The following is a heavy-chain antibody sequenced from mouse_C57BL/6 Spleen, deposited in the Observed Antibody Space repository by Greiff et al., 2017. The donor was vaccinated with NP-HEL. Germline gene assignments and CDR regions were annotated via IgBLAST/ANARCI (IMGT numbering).Heavy chain of an antibody. V-gene: IGHV2-2*01. D-gene: IGHD2-12*01. Sequence: VKLVESGPGLVQPSQSLSITCTVSGFSLTSYGVHWVRQSPGQGLEWLGVLWRGGSTDYNAAFISRLSISKDNSKSQVFCKMNSLQADDTAIYYCARIYCYDDGGRFAYWGQGTLVTVSA. CDR2: LWRGGST. J-gene: IGHJ3*01. CDR3: ARIYCYDDGGRFAY. CDR1: GFSLTSYG.